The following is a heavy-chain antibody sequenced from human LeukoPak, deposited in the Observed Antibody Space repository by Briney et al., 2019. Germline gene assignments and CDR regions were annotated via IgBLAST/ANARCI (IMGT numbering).Heavy chain of an antibody. CDR3: ARETKTGTTFDAFDI. V-gene: IGHV4-59*01. J-gene: IGHJ3*02. D-gene: IGHD1-1*01. CDR2: IYYSGST. CDR1: GGTISTYY. Sequence: SETLSLTCTVSGGTISTYYWSWIRQPPGKGLEWIGYIYYSGSTNYNPPLNSRVTISVDTSKNQFSLKLSSVTAADTAVYYCARETKTGTTFDAFDIWGQGTMVTVSS.